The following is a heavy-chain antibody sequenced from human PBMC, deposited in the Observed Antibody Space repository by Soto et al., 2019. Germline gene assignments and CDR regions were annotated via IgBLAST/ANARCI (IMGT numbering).Heavy chain of an antibody. CDR2: IWYDGSNK. CDR1: GFTFSRYG. Sequence: GGSLRLSCAASGFTFSRYGMHWVRQAPGKGLEWVAVIWYDGSNKYYADSVKGRFTISRDNSKNTLYLQMNSLRAEDTAVYYCARERTRYYYGSGSYYDPGAYWGQGTLVTVSS. V-gene: IGHV3-33*01. J-gene: IGHJ4*02. D-gene: IGHD3-10*01. CDR3: ARERTRYYYGSGSYYDPGAY.